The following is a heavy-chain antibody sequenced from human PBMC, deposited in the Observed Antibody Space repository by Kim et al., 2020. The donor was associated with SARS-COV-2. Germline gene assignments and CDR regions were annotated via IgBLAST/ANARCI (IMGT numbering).Heavy chain of an antibody. V-gene: IGHV4-34*01. D-gene: IGHD3-10*01. Sequence: KSRVTISVDTAKNQFSLKLSSVTAADTAVDYCARGGAEGSGSSGSFPFDYWGQGTLVTVSS. CDR3: ARGGAEGSGSSGSFPFDY. J-gene: IGHJ4*02.